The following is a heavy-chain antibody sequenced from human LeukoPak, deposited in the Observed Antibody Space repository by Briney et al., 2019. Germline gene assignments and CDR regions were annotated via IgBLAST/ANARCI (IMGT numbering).Heavy chain of an antibody. CDR2: ISTDNGNT. D-gene: IGHD5-18*01. CDR1: VYTFTTYG. J-gene: IGHJ4*02. V-gene: IGHV1-18*01. CDR3: ARDRMDTGTYFDY. Sequence: PGASVKVSCRSSVYTFTTYGITWVRQAPGQGLEWRGYISTDNGNTNYAQKLQGRVTMTTDTSASTAYMELRSLRSDDTAMYYCARDRMDTGTYFDYWGQGTLVTVSS.